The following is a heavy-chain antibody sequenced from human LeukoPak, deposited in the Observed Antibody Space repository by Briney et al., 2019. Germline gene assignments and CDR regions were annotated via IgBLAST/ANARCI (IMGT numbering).Heavy chain of an antibody. CDR1: GFTFSSYS. D-gene: IGHD1-26*01. CDR2: ISGSSKII. J-gene: IGHJ6*02. Sequence: PGGSLRLSCAASGFTFSSYSVNWVRQAPGKGLEWISYISGSSKIIHWAESLKGRFTISRDNAKNSLYLQMNSLRDEDTAVYYCARDYSSSGSFFGYYYGMDVWGQGTTVTVSS. CDR3: ARDYSSSGSFFGYYYGMDV. V-gene: IGHV3-48*02.